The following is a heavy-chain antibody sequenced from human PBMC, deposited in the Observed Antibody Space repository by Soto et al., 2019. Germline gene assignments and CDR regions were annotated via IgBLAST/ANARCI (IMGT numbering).Heavy chain of an antibody. D-gene: IGHD1-26*01. V-gene: IGHV4-30-2*01. J-gene: IGHJ4*02. CDR2: INHLETT. Sequence: QLQLHESGSGLVKPSQTLSLTCTVSGASITYGGYSWSWIRQTPGKGLEWIGYINHLETTFYNPSFESRLTLSIDRAKNQFSLNLNSMSAADRGVYFCARGGGSASFDNWGQGILVTVSS. CDR1: GASITYGGYS. CDR3: ARGGGSASFDN.